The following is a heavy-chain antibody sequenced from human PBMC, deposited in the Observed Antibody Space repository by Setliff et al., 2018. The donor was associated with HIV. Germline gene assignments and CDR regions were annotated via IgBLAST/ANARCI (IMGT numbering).Heavy chain of an antibody. V-gene: IGHV2-5*01. D-gene: IGHD2-15*01. CDR3: AHSPPPVVAATVHYFYMDV. J-gene: IGHJ6*03. CDR2: IYWNEDK. Sequence: SGPTLVNPTHSLTLTCTFSGFSLTTSGVGVGWIRQPPGKALEWLGIIYWNEDKRYSPSLKSRLTITRDTSKNQVVLTMTNMDPVDTATYYCAHSPPPVVAATVHYFYMDVWGKGTAVTVSS. CDR1: GFSLTTSGVG.